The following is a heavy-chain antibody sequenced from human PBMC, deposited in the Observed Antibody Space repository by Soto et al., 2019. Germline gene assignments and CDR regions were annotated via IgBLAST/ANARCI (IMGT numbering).Heavy chain of an antibody. D-gene: IGHD6-19*01. CDR1: GFTFSDYY. V-gene: IGHV3-11*01. CDR2: ISSSGSTI. Sequence: GGSLRLSCAASGFTFSDYYMSWIRQAPGKGLEWVSYISSSGSTIYYADSVKGRFTISRDNAKNSLYLQMNSLRAEDTAVYYCASLYSSGWYEDYYYYYYVDVWGKGTTVTVSS. CDR3: ASLYSSGWYEDYYYYYYVDV. J-gene: IGHJ6*03.